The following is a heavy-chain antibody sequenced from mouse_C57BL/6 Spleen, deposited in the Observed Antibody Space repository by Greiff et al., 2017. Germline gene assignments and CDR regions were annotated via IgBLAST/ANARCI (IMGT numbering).Heavy chain of an antibody. D-gene: IGHD1-1*01. J-gene: IGHJ1*03. CDR2: IDPSDSET. CDR3: ARSGAYGSRGFDV. V-gene: IGHV1-52*01. Sequence: QVQLKQPGAELVRPGSSVKLSCKASGYTFTSYWMHWVKQRPIQGLEWIGNIDPSDSETHYNQKFKDKATLTVDKSSSTAYMQLSSLTSEDYAVYYCARSGAYGSRGFDVWGTGTTVTVSS. CDR1: GYTFTSYW.